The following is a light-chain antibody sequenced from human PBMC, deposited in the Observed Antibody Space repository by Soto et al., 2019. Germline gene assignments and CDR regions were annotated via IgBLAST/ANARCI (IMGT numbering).Light chain of an antibody. CDR3: AAWDGSLNGLV. J-gene: IGLJ2*01. Sequence: QSVLTQPPSVSGTPGQRGSLSFSGTRSNIGINAVDWYHQLPGTAPKVLIYANNQRPSGVPDRFSGSKSGTSASLAINGLQSDDEAHYYCAAWDGSLNGLVFGGGTKVTVL. V-gene: IGLV1-44*01. CDR2: ANN. CDR1: RSNIGINA.